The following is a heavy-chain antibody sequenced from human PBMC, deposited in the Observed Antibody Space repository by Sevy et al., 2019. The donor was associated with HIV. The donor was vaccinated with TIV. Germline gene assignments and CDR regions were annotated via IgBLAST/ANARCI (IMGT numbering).Heavy chain of an antibody. CDR3: ARDPHIAAAGTGWFDP. D-gene: IGHD6-13*01. CDR2: IYYSGST. J-gene: IGHJ5*02. V-gene: IGHV4-30-4*01. Sequence: TLSLTCTVSGGSISSGDYYWSWIRQPPGKGLEWIGYIYYSGSTYYNPSLKSRVTISVDTSKNQFSLKLSSVTAADTAVYYCARDPHIAAAGTGWFDPWGQGTLVTVSS. CDR1: GGSISSGDYY.